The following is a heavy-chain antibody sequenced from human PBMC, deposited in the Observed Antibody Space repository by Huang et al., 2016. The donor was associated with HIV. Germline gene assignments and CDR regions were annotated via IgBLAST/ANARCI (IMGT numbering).Heavy chain of an antibody. CDR1: TVTFRAYG. J-gene: IGHJ6*02. V-gene: IGHV3-7*01. D-gene: IGHD2-8*01. CDR2: IRQDGSEK. Sequence: LVESGGGLVRPGGSLRLSCAGSTVTFRAYGMTWVRQSPGQGLEWVASIRQDGSEKHYVDSVEGGFNISRDNGKKLLFLEMRSLGVDDTAVYFCATKADAMDVWGQGTTVIVSS. CDR3: ATKADAMDV.